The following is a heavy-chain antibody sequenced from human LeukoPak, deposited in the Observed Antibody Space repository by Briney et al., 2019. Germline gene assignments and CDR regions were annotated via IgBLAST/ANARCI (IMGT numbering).Heavy chain of an antibody. Sequence: ASVKVPWKASGYTFISYDFNWVRQGSGQGLDLMGWMNPNSGNTGYAQKFQGRVTMTTDTSTSTAYMELRSLRSDDTAVYYCARDTDTAMGFDYWGQGTLVTVSS. J-gene: IGHJ4*02. D-gene: IGHD5-18*01. CDR2: MNPNSGNT. CDR3: ARDTDTAMGFDY. CDR1: GYTFISYD. V-gene: IGHV1-8*02.